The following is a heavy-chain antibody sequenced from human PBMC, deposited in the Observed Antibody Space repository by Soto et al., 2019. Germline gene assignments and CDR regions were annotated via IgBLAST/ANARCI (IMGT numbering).Heavy chain of an antibody. CDR3: ARGPTGTTTSTRLPYYFDY. D-gene: IGHD4-17*01. Sequence: QVQLVQSGAEVKKPGASVKVSCKASGYTFTGYYMHWVRQAPGQGLEWMGWINPNSGGTNYAQKFQGWVTMTRDTSISTAYTELSRLRSDDTAVYYCARGPTGTTTSTRLPYYFDYWGQGTLVTVSS. CDR1: GYTFTGYY. CDR2: INPNSGGT. J-gene: IGHJ4*02. V-gene: IGHV1-2*04.